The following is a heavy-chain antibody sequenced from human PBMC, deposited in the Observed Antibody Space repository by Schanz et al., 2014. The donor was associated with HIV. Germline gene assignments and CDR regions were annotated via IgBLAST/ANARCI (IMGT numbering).Heavy chain of an antibody. V-gene: IGHV1-8*02. D-gene: IGHD2-15*01. CDR3: ARWGRGCSGGSCYWGYYGMDV. Sequence: QAQLVQSGAEMKKSGASVRVSCKASGYTFTNYDVNWVRQAAGQGPEWMGWMNPNSGNTAYAQKFQGRVSMTRNTSINTACLELSGLTSDDTAVYYCARWGRGCSGGSCYWGYYGMDVWGQGTTVTVSS. CDR2: MNPNSGNT. CDR1: GYTFTNYD. J-gene: IGHJ6*02.